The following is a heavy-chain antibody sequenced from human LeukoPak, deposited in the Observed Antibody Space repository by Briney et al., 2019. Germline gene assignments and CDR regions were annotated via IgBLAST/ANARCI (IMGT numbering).Heavy chain of an antibody. CDR3: AAEIYGHNSECCTFDF. D-gene: IGHD2/OR15-2a*01. CDR1: GYTFTNYD. V-gene: IGHV1-8*03. CDR2: MNPNSGST. Sequence: ASVKVSCKASGYTFTNYDINWVRQATGQGLDWMGWMNPNSGSTGYAQRFQDKVTITRDMSTSTAYMELSSLRSEDTAVYYCAAEIYGHNSECCTFDFWGPGTPVTVSS. J-gene: IGHJ3*01.